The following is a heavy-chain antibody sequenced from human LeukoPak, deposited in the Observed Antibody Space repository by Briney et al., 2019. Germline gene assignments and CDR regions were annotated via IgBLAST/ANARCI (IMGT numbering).Heavy chain of an antibody. CDR1: GGSISTYS. Sequence: SETLSLTCTVSGGSISTYSWNWIRQPAGKGLEWIGRIFASGTTKYNPSLKSRVTMSVETSKNQFSLKLSSVTAADTAVYYCARPQVVRGVYDYWGQGTLVTVSS. V-gene: IGHV4-4*07. J-gene: IGHJ4*02. D-gene: IGHD3-10*01. CDR3: ARPQVVRGVYDY. CDR2: IFASGTT.